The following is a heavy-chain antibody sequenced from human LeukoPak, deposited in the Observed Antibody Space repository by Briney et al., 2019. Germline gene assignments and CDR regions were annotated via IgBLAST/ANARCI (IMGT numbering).Heavy chain of an antibody. CDR2: ISSNGGNT. CDR3: ARGGYCGGDCYGYWYFDL. D-gene: IGHD2-21*02. J-gene: IGHJ2*01. Sequence: PGGSLRLSCAASGFTFSSYAMHWVRQAPGKGLEYVSAISSNGGNTYYAKSVKGRFTISRDNSKSTLDLQMGSLRAEDMAVYYCARGGYCGGDCYGYWYFDLWGRGTLVTVSA. V-gene: IGHV3-64*01. CDR1: GFTFSSYA.